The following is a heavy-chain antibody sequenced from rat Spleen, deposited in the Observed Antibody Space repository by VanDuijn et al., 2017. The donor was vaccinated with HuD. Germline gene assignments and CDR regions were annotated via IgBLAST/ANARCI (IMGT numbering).Heavy chain of an antibody. D-gene: IGHD4-3*01. CDR1: GFTFKNYG. Sequence: EVQLVESGGGLVQPGRSLKVSCAASGFTFKNYGMAWVRPAPTKGLEWVAAISYDGITTYYRDSVRGRFTISSDNAKTTLYLQMDSLTSEDTATYYCVRHDRIMRGFDYWGQGVMVTVSS. J-gene: IGHJ2*01. CDR3: VRHDRIMRGFDY. CDR2: ISYDGITT. V-gene: IGHV5-29*01.